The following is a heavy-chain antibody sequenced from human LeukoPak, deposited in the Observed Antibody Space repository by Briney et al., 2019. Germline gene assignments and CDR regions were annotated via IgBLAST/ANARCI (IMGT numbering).Heavy chain of an antibody. CDR3: AKINCSGGSCYAGQFNFDY. D-gene: IGHD2-15*01. Sequence: GGSLRLSCAASGFTFSSYAMSWVRQAPGKGLEWVSAISGSGGSTYYADSVKGRFTISRDNSKNTLYLQMNSLRAEDTAVYYCAKINCSGGSCYAGQFNFDYWGQGTLVTVSS. CDR2: ISGSGGST. V-gene: IGHV3-23*01. CDR1: GFTFSSYA. J-gene: IGHJ4*02.